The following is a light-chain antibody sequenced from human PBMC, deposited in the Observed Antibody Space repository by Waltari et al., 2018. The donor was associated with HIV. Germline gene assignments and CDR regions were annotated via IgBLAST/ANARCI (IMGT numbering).Light chain of an antibody. CDR3: QQRSSWPLT. Sequence: EIVLTQSPATLSFSPCERATLSCRASQSVRSYLSWYQQKPGQAPRFLIYDTSNRATGIPARFSGSGSGTDFTLTISSLEPEDFAVYYCQQRSSWPLTLGQGTNVEFK. CDR1: QSVRSY. J-gene: IGKJ1*01. CDR2: DTS. V-gene: IGKV3-11*01.